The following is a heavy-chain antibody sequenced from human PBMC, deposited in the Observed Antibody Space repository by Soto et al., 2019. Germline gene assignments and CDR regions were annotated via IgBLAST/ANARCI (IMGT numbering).Heavy chain of an antibody. CDR2: IYYSGST. CDR3: ALRSVAVVPEY. CDR1: GGSISSYY. D-gene: IGHD3-22*01. V-gene: IGHV4-59*08. J-gene: IGHJ4*02. Sequence: ETLSLTCTVSGGSISSYYWSWIRQPPGKGLEWIGYIYYSGSTNYNPSLKSRVTISVDTSKNQFSLKLSSVTAADTAVYYCALRSVAVVPEYWGQGTLVTVSS.